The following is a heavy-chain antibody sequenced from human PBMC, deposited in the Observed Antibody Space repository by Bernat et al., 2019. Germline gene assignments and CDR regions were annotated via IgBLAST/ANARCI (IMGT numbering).Heavy chain of an antibody. CDR2: ISYDGSNK. J-gene: IGHJ4*02. V-gene: IGHV3-30-3*01. D-gene: IGHD5-18*01. Sequence: QVQLVESGGGVVQPGRSLRLSCTASGFTFSSYAMHWVRQAPGKGLEWVAFISYDGSNKYYADSVKGRFTISRDNSKNTLYLQMNSLRAEDTAVYYCAKDPPDVDTAMLVTYFDYWGQGTLVTVSS. CDR3: AKDPPDVDTAMLVTYFDY. CDR1: GFTFSSYA.